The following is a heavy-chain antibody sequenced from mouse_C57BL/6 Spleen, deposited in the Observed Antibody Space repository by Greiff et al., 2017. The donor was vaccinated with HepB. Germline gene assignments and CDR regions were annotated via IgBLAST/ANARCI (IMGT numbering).Heavy chain of an antibody. Sequence: VQLQESGAELVKPGASVKMSCKASGYTFTTYPIEWMKQNHGKSLEWIGNFHPYNDDTKYNEKFKGKATLTVEKSSSTVYLELSRLTSDDSAVYYCARRYDYDGAWFAYWGQGTLVTVSA. D-gene: IGHD2-4*01. CDR2: FHPYNDDT. CDR3: ARRYDYDGAWFAY. J-gene: IGHJ3*01. CDR1: GYTFTTYP. V-gene: IGHV1-47*01.